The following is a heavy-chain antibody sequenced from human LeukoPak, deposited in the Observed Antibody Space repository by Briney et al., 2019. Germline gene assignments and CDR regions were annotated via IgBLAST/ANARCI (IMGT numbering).Heavy chain of an antibody. Sequence: ASVKVSCKASGYTFTSYYMHWVRQAPGQGLEWMGWINPNSGGTKYGQKFQGRVTMTRDTTISTAYMEVSRLRSDDTALYYCARGAGTTAQDFDYWGQGTLVTVSS. V-gene: IGHV1-2*02. CDR3: ARGAGTTAQDFDY. CDR1: GYTFTSYY. J-gene: IGHJ4*02. D-gene: IGHD1-7*01. CDR2: INPNSGGT.